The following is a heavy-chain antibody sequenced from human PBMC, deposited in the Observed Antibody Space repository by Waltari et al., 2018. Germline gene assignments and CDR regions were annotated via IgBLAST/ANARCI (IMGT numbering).Heavy chain of an antibody. D-gene: IGHD1-26*01. J-gene: IGHJ4*02. CDR2: LFSNDEK. Sequence: QVTLKESGPVLVKPTETLTLTCTVSGFSLSNARMGVSWIRQPPGKALEWLAHLFSNDEKSYSTSLKSRLTISKDTSKSQVVLTMTNMDPVDTATYYCARIADQAGSDYWGQGTLVTVSS. CDR3: ARIADQAGSDY. CDR1: GFSLSNARMG. V-gene: IGHV2-26*01.